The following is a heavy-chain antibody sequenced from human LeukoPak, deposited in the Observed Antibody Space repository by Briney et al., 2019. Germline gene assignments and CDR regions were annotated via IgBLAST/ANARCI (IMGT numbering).Heavy chain of an antibody. V-gene: IGHV4-39*06. D-gene: IGHD3-10*01. CDR1: GGSVTSSGFY. Sequence: SETLSLTCTVSGGSVTSSGFYWGWIRQPPQKGLEWIATISYSGNTYYNPSLNSRVTLSVDSSKNQFTLKLSSVTAADTAMYYCARVLTFYFGSGERYNWFDPWGQGTLVTVSS. J-gene: IGHJ5*02. CDR2: ISYSGNT. CDR3: ARVLTFYFGSGERYNWFDP.